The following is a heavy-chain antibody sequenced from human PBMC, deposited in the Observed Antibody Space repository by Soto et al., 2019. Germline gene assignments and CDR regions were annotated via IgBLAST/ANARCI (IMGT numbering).Heavy chain of an antibody. CDR3: AGDGVRNGAYNGWLDP. CDR1: GFSFSSYW. V-gene: IGHV3-7*03. J-gene: IGHJ5*02. Sequence: GGSLRLSCAASGFSFSSYWMTWVRQAPGKGLEWVANIKQDAREKYYVAPVKGRFTISRDNGKNLLYLQMDSLTADDTAVYYCAGDGVRNGAYNGWLDPWGQGTLVTVSS. D-gene: IGHD3-16*01. CDR2: IKQDAREK.